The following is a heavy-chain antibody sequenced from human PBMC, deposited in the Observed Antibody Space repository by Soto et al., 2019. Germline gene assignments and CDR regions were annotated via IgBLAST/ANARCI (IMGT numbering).Heavy chain of an antibody. CDR2: ISYDGSNK. J-gene: IGHJ6*02. CDR1: GFTFSSYG. V-gene: IGHV3-30*18. Sequence: PGGSLRLSCAASGFTFSSYGMHWVRQAPGKGLEWVAVISYDGSNKYYADSVKGRFTISRDNSKNTLYLQMNSLRAEDTAVYYCAKWGVVPAATHSYYYYGMDVCGQGTTVTVS. D-gene: IGHD2-2*01. CDR3: AKWGVVPAATHSYYYYGMDV.